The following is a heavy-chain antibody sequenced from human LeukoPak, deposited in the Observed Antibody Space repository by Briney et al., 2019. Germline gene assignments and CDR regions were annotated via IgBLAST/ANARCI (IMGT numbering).Heavy chain of an antibody. CDR1: GFSFDEHA. V-gene: IGHV3-9*01. CDR2: ISYSSETI. Sequence: GGSLRLSCAASGFSFDEHAMHWVRQAPGKGLEWVSGISYSSETIGYVDSVKGRFTVSRDNRKNSLYLQMNSLRPEDTALYYCAKDRGGGSQLGDAFDVWGQGTMVRVSS. D-gene: IGHD2-15*01. J-gene: IGHJ3*01. CDR3: AKDRGGGSQLGDAFDV.